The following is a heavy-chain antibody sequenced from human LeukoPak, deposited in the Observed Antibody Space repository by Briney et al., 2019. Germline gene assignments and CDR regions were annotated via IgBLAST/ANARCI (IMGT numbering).Heavy chain of an antibody. D-gene: IGHD1-1*01. CDR3: ISDLCGRDDQ. Sequence: PGGSLRLSCATSGFTFSVYAMTWVRQAPGKGLKWVSSISDTGGSTYYADSVKGRFTISRGNAKDTLYLQMSSLRDEDTAVYYCISDLCGRDDQWGRGTLVTVFS. V-gene: IGHV3-23*01. J-gene: IGHJ5*02. CDR1: GFTFSVYA. CDR2: ISDTGGST.